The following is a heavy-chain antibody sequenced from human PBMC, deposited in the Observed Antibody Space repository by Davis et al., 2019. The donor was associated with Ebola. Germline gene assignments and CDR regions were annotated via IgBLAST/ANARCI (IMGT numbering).Heavy chain of an antibody. J-gene: IGHJ6*01. CDR3: TLLQEHL. Sequence: ETLSLTCTVSGGSISSSSYYWGWVRQASGKGLDWVSAIRENGIKTHYADSVKGRFTISRDNSKKTLYLQMNSLHQGPIGLPPGTLLQEHLWG. V-gene: IGHV3-23*01. CDR1: GGSISSSSYY. CDR2: IRENGIKT.